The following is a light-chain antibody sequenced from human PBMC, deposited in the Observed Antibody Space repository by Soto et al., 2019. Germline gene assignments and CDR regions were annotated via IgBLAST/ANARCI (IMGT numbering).Light chain of an antibody. CDR3: SSYTSTNTYV. V-gene: IGLV2-14*01. J-gene: IGLJ1*01. CDR2: EVR. CDR1: RSTVGDYNY. Sequence: QSALTQPASVSGSPGQSITISCTGTRSTVGDYNYVSWYQHHPGKAPKVIIFEVRSRPSGVSNRFSGSKSGNTASLTISGLRAQDEADYYCSSYTSTNTYVFGTGTKLTVL.